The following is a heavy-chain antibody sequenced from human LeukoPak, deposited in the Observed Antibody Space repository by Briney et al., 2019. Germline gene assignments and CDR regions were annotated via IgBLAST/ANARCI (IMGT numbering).Heavy chain of an antibody. V-gene: IGHV3-30*02. J-gene: IGHJ4*02. CDR3: AKGLMTTVTPLGY. D-gene: IGHD4-17*01. CDR1: GFTFSNYG. CDR2: TRYDGGNE. Sequence: GGSLRLSSAASGFTFSNYGMHWVRQAPGKGLEWVAFTRYDGGNEHYSDSVKGRFTISRDNSKNTLYLQMNSLRAEDTAVYSCAKGLMTTVTPLGYWGQGTLVTVSS.